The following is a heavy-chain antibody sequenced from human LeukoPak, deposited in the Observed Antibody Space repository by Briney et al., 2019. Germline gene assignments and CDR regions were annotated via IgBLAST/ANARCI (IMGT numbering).Heavy chain of an antibody. V-gene: IGHV1-69*05. D-gene: IGHD6-6*01. CDR3: ARGLPGHSSSWYYYYYMDV. Sequence: GASVKVSCKASGGTFSSYAISWVRQAPGQGLEWMGGIIPIFGTANYAQKFQGRVTITTDESTSTAYMELSSLRSEDTAVYYCARGLPGHSSSWYYYYYMDVWGKGTTVTVSS. CDR2: IIPIFGTA. CDR1: GGTFSSYA. J-gene: IGHJ6*03.